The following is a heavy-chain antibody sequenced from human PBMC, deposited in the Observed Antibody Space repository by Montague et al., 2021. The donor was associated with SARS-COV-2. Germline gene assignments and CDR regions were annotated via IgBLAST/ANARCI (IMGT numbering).Heavy chain of an antibody. V-gene: IGHV4-34*01. CDR3: AREVRGLIVVVIAIPYYYFDY. J-gene: IGHJ4*02. CDR2: INHSGST. CDR1: GGSFSGYY. Sequence: SETLSLTCAVYGGSFSGYYWSWIRQPPGKGLEWIGEINHSGSTNYNPSLKSRVTISVDTSKNQFSLKLSSVTAADTAVYYCAREVRGLIVVVIAIPYYYFDYWGQGTLGTVSS. D-gene: IGHD2-21*01.